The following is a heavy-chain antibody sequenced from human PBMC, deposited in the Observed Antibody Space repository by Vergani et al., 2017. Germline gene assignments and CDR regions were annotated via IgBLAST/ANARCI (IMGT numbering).Heavy chain of an antibody. CDR2: IKSKTDGGTT. CDR1: GFTFSNAW. CDR3: AKDRGDYDAFDI. V-gene: IGHV3-15*05. Sequence: EVQLVESGGGLVKPGGSLRLSCAASGFTFSNAWMSWVRQAPGKGLEWVGRIKSKTDGGTTDYAAPVKGRFTISRDNAKNSLYLQMNSLRAEDTALYYCAKDRGDYDAFDIWGQGTMVTVSS. D-gene: IGHD4-17*01. J-gene: IGHJ3*02.